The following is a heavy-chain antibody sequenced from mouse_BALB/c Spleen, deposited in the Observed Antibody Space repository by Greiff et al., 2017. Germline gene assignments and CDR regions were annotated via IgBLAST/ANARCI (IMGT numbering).Heavy chain of an antibody. V-gene: IGHV1-9*01. D-gene: IGHD2-14*01. CDR3: ARGGYYRYGDY. CDR1: GYTFSSYW. Sequence: QVQLQQSGAELMKPGASVKISCKATGYTFSSYWIEWVKQRPGHGLEWIGEILPGSGSTNYNEKFKGKATFTADTSSNTAYMQLSSLTSEDSAVYYCARGGYYRYGDYWGQGTTLTVSS. CDR2: ILPGSGST. J-gene: IGHJ2*01.